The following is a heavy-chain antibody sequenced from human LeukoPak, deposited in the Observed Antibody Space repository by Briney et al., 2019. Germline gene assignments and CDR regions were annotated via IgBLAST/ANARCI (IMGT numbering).Heavy chain of an antibody. CDR1: GDTVSSNSAA. Sequence: SQTLSLTCAISGDTVSSNSAAWNWIRQSPSRGLEWLGRTYFRSKWYNDYAESLKGRISINPDTSKNQFSLHLNSVNPEDTAVYYCTTFYLNTWSQGSLVTVSS. V-gene: IGHV6-1*01. CDR2: TYFRSKWYN. CDR3: TTFYLNT. J-gene: IGHJ5*02.